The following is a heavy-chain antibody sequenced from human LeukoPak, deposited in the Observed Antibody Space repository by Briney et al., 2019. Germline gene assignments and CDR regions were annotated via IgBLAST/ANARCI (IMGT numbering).Heavy chain of an antibody. CDR1: GFTFSSYW. J-gene: IGHJ4*02. D-gene: IGHD3-10*01. CDR3: ARDYYGSGSYCPFDY. CDR2: INSDGSST. V-gene: IGHV3-74*01. Sequence: PGGSLRLSCAASGFTFSSYWMHWVRQAPGKGLVWVSRINSDGSSTSYADSVKGRFTISRDNAKNTLYLQMNSLRAEDTAVYYCARDYYGSGSYCPFDYWGQGTLVTVSS.